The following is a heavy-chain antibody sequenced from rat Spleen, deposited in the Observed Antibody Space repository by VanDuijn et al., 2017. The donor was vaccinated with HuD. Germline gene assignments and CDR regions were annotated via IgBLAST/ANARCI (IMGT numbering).Heavy chain of an antibody. V-gene: IGHV2-61*01. CDR3: AATIRGVMDA. D-gene: IGHD1-10*01. CDR2: IWKGGST. J-gene: IGHJ4*01. CDR1: GFSVTSYH. Sequence: QVRLKESGPRLVQPSQTLSVTCTVSGFSVTSYHVSWIRQPLGKGLEWIGIIWKGGSTDDNSALKSRLSISRDTSKNQVFLEMNSLQTDDTGTYYCAATIRGVMDAWGQGASVTVSS.